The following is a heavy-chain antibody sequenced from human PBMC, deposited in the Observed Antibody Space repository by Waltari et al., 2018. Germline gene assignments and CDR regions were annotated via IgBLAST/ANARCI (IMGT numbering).Heavy chain of an antibody. Sequence: QLQESGPGLMKTSETLSLTCTVSGDSISSSHYYWGWIRQPPGKGLEWIGSIYYSGNTYYNPPLKSRATVAVDTSKNQFSLNLISVTAADTAVYFCARDFTVRYFDWLSQGDLYYFDNWGQGTLVTVSP. CDR2: IYYSGNT. CDR3: ARDFTVRYFDWLSQGDLYYFDN. J-gene: IGHJ4*02. D-gene: IGHD3-9*01. CDR1: GDSISSSHYY. V-gene: IGHV4-39*07.